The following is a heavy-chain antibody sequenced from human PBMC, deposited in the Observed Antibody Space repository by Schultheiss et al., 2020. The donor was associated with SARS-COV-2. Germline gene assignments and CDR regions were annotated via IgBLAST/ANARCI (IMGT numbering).Heavy chain of an antibody. D-gene: IGHD6-13*01. CDR1: GFTFSDYY. CDR2: IYYSGST. J-gene: IGHJ3*02. Sequence: GSLRLSCAASGFTFSDYYMSWVRQAPGKGLEWIGSIYYSGSTYYNPSLKSRVTISVDTSKNQFSLKLSSVTAADTAVYYCARDSRVSSSSLDAFDIWGQGTMVTVSS. V-gene: IGHV4-38-2*02. CDR3: ARDSRVSSSSLDAFDI.